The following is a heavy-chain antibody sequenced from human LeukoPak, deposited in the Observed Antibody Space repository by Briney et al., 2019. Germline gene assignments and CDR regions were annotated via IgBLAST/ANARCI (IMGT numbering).Heavy chain of an antibody. CDR1: GYTFTGYY. CDR2: INPNSGGT. J-gene: IGHJ4*02. CDR3: ARVGLYGSGSYYNVFGY. V-gene: IGHV1-2*02. D-gene: IGHD3-10*01. Sequence: ASVKVSCKASGYTFTGYYMHWVRQAPGQGLEGMGWINPNSGGTNYAQKFQGRVTMTRDTSISTAYMELSRLRSDDTAVYYCARVGLYGSGSYYNVFGYWGQGTLVTVSS.